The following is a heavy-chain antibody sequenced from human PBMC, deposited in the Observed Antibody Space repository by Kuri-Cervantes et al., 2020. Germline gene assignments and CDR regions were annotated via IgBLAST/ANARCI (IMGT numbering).Heavy chain of an antibody. D-gene: IGHD4/OR15-4a*01. Sequence: GGSLRLSCAASGFSFSFYSMNWVRQAPGKGLEWVSSISSDSTYISYADSVKGRFTISRDNAKKSLYLRLNSLRAEDTGVYFCTRDALSEDESFDIWGQGTMVTVSS. J-gene: IGHJ3*02. CDR3: TRDALSEDESFDI. CDR1: GFSFSFYS. V-gene: IGHV3-21*03. CDR2: ISSDSTYI.